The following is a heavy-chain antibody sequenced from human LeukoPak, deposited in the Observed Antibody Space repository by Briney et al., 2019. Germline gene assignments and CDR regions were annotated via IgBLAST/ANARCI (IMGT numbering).Heavy chain of an antibody. CDR1: GGSISGFY. J-gene: IGHJ4*02. V-gene: IGHV4-59*08. D-gene: IGHD3-22*01. Sequence: SETLSLTCTVSGGSISGFYWSWIRQAPSKGLEWIGYIHNSGSTDYNPSLRSRATISLDASKNQFSLKLTSVTAADTAVYYCARSAMHDGRGYPNYWGQGTLVTVSS. CDR2: IHNSGST. CDR3: ARSAMHDGRGYPNY.